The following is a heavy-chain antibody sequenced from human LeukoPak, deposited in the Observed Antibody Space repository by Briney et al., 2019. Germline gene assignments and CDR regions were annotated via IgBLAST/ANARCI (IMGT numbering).Heavy chain of an antibody. D-gene: IGHD3-22*01. V-gene: IGHV1-69*13. CDR2: IIPTFGTA. CDR1: GGTFSSYA. J-gene: IGHJ6*03. CDR3: ARGYYYDSSGYYASPALGYMDV. Sequence: ASVKVSCKASGGTFSSYAISWVRQAPGQGLEWMGGIIPTFGTANYAQKFQGRVTITADESTSTAYMELSSLRSEDTAVYYCARGYYYDSSGYYASPALGYMDVWGKGTTVTISS.